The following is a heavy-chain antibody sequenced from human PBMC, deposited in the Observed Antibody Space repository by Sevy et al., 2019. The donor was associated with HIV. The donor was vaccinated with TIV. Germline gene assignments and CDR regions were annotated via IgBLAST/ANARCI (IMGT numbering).Heavy chain of an antibody. CDR1: GFTFSSYS. J-gene: IGHJ6*02. Sequence: GGSLRLSCAASGFTFSSYSMNWVRLAPGKGLEWVSSFRSSSSYIDYADSVKGRFTISRDNAKNSLYLQMNSLRAEDTAVYYCARAIAMVLYYYYGMDVWGQGTTVTVSS. CDR2: FRSSSSYI. CDR3: ARAIAMVLYYYYGMDV. D-gene: IGHD5-18*01. V-gene: IGHV3-21*01.